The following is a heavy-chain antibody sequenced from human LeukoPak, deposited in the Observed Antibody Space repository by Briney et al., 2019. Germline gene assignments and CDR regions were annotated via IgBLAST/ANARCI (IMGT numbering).Heavy chain of an antibody. D-gene: IGHD6-19*01. Sequence: GGSLRLSCAAPGFTFDDYAMHWVRQAPGKGLEWVSGISWNSGNIAYADSVKGRFTISRDNAKNSLYLQMNSLGGEDTAVYYCAKEPYSSGWYSNYYGMDVWGQGTTVTVSS. CDR3: AKEPYSSGWYSNYYGMDV. CDR1: GFTFDDYA. CDR2: ISWNSGNI. J-gene: IGHJ6*02. V-gene: IGHV3-9*01.